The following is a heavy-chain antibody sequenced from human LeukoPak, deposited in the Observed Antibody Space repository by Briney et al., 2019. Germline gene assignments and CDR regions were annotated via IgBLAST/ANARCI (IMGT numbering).Heavy chain of an antibody. D-gene: IGHD5-24*01. CDR2: MNPNSGNT. Sequence: ASVKVSCKASGYTFTNYDINWVRQATGQGLEWMGWMNPNSGNTGNAQKFQGRVTITRNTSINTAYMELSSLRSEDTAVYYCARVDGSVDYWGQETLVTVSS. V-gene: IGHV1-8*03. J-gene: IGHJ4*02. CDR1: GYTFTNYD. CDR3: ARVDGSVDY.